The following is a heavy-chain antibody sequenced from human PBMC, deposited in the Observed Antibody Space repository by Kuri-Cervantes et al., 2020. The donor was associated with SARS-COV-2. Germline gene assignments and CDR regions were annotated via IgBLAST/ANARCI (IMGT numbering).Heavy chain of an antibody. CDR3: ALGYWGSGYPRYYYYMDV. V-gene: IGHV1-69*13. D-gene: IGHD3-22*01. Sequence: SVKVSCKASGGTFSSYAISWLRQAPGQGLEWMGGIIPIFGTANYAPKFQGRVTITADESTSTAYMELSSLRSEDTAVYYCALGYWGSGYPRYYYYMDVWGKGTTVTVSS. J-gene: IGHJ6*03. CDR2: IIPIFGTA. CDR1: GGTFSSYA.